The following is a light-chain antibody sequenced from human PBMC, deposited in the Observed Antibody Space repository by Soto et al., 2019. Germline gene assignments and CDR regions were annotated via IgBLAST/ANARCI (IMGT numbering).Light chain of an antibody. V-gene: IGKV1-5*03. CDR1: ESISRW. CDR3: QQYKSYSPYT. Sequence: DIQMTQSPSTLSGSVGDRVTITCRASESISRWLAWYQQKPGRAPKLLIYRASTLENGVPSRISGSGSGTDFTLTISNLQPDDFASYYCQQYKSYSPYTFGQGTKVDIK. CDR2: RAS. J-gene: IGKJ2*01.